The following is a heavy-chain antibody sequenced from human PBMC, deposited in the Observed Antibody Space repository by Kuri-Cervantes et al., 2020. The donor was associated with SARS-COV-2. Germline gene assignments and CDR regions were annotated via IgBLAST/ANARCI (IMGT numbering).Heavy chain of an antibody. Sequence: SVKVTCKACGGTLRGFGRSWVRQAPGQGLEWMGGTISVGDSSTYAQKFEGRVTITADEYTDTGYMELVGLRPDDTAVYYCARGQASRMTGGGDFHYHYMDDWGAGTTVTVSS. J-gene: IGHJ6*03. CDR2: TISVGDSS. D-gene: IGHD1-20*01. CDR3: ARGQASRMTGGGDFHYHYMDD. CDR1: GGTLRGFG. V-gene: IGHV1-69*01.